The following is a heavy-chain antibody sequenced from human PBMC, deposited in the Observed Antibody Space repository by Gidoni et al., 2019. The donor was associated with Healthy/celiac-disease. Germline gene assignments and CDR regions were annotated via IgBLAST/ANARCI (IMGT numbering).Heavy chain of an antibody. Sequence: QVQLVQSGAEVKKPGSSVKVSCKASGGTFSSYAISWVRQAPGQGLEWMGGIIPIFGTANYAQKFQGRVTITADESTSTAYMELSSLRSEDTAVYYCARPVEEYSSSSLYYYYMDVWGKGTTVTVSS. CDR1: GGTFSSYA. J-gene: IGHJ6*03. V-gene: IGHV1-69*01. D-gene: IGHD6-6*01. CDR3: ARPVEEYSSSSLYYYYMDV. CDR2: IIPIFGTA.